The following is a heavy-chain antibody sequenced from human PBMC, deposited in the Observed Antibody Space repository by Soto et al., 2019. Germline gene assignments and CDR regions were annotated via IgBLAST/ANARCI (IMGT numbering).Heavy chain of an antibody. V-gene: IGHV3-13*04. D-gene: IGHD6-19*01. CDR1: GFTFSSYD. CDR2: IGTAGDT. J-gene: IGHJ6*02. Sequence: PGGSLRLSCAASGFTFSSYDMHWVRQATGKGLEWVSAIGTAGDTYYPGSVKGRFTISRGNAKNSLYLQMNSLRAGDTAVYYCARDLALYSSGWYGYGMDVWGQGTTVTVSS. CDR3: ARDLALYSSGWYGYGMDV.